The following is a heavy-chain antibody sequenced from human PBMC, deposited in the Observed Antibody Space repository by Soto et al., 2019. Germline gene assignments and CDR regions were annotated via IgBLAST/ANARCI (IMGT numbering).Heavy chain of an antibody. CDR2: ISAYNGNT. CDR1: GYTFATQG. D-gene: IGHD3-22*01. CDR3: VIAGGYYDSSGYAA. J-gene: IGHJ5*02. Sequence: QVKLVQSGAEVKKPGASVKVSCKSSGYTFATQGISWVRQAPGQGLEWMGWISAYNGNTNYLKKVQERVTMTTDTSTSTAYLELRRLTSDDTAVYYCVIAGGYYDSSGYAAWGQGTLVTVSS. V-gene: IGHV1-18*01.